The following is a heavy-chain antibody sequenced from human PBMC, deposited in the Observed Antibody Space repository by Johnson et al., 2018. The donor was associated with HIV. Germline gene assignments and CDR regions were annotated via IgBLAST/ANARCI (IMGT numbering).Heavy chain of an antibody. CDR1: GFTFAEFT. CDR3: APLGGDYVPDAAEI. J-gene: IGHJ3*02. Sequence: EVQLVESGRVVAQPGGSLRLSCAPSGFTFAEFTMHWVRQAPGKGLEWVSLISWDGSITSYADSVKGRFTISRDNNKDSLYLQMNSLRTEDTAFYYCAPLGGDYVPDAAEIWGQGTMVTISS. CDR2: ISWDGSIT. D-gene: IGHD4-17*01. V-gene: IGHV3-43*01.